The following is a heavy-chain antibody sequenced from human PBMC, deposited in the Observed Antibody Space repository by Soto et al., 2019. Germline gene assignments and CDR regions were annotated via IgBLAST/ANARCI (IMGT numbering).Heavy chain of an antibody. CDR2: IYYSGST. J-gene: IGHJ4*02. D-gene: IGHD5-18*01. V-gene: IGHV4-39*01. Sequence: PSETLSLTCTVSGGSISSSSYYWGWIRQPPGKGLEWIGSIYYSGSTYYNPSLKSRVTISVDTSKNQFSLKLSSVTAADTAVYYWASITGVVPHFDYWGQGTLVTVSS. CDR3: ASITGVVPHFDY. CDR1: GGSISSSSYY.